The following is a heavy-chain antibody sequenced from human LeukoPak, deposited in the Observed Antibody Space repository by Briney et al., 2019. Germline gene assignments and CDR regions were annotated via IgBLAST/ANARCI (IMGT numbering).Heavy chain of an antibody. J-gene: IGHJ3*02. CDR1: GGSISSSSYY. Sequence: SETLSLTCTVSGGSISSSSYYWGWIRQPPGKGLERIGSIYYSGSTYYNPSLKSRVTISVDTSKNQFSLKLSSVTAADTAVHYCARRRTASDAFDIWGQGTMVTVSS. CDR3: ARRRTASDAFDI. D-gene: IGHD6-25*01. CDR2: IYYSGST. V-gene: IGHV4-39*01.